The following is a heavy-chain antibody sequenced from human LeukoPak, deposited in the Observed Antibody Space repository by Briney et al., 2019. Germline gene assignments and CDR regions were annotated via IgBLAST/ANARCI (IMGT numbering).Heavy chain of an antibody. CDR1: GFTFSSYG. J-gene: IGHJ4*02. D-gene: IGHD6-13*01. V-gene: IGHV3-30*19. CDR2: ISYDGSNK. CDR3: ARGERYSSSWSFLDY. Sequence: PGGSLRLSCAASGFTFSSYGMHWVRQAPGKGLEWVAVISYDGSNKYYADSVKGRFTISRDNSKNTLYLQMNSLRAEDTAVYYCARGERYSSSWSFLDYWGQGTLVTVSS.